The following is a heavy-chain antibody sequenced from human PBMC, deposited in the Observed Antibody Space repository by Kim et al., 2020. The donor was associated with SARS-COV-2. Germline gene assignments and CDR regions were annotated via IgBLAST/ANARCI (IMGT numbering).Heavy chain of an antibody. D-gene: IGHD4-17*01. V-gene: IGHV3-64D*09. J-gene: IGHJ2*01. Sequence: SVKGRFTNSRDNSTNTLYLQMSSLRAQDTAVYYCVNDATVTTQGGWYFDLWGRGTLVTVSS. CDR3: VNDATVTTQGGWYFDL.